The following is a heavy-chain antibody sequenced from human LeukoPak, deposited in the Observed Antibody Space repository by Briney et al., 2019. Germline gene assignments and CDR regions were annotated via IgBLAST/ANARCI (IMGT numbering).Heavy chain of an antibody. CDR2: IYPGDSDT. V-gene: IGHV5-51*01. D-gene: IGHD3-9*01. CDR1: GYSFTSYW. J-gene: IGHJ6*03. Sequence: GESLKISCKGSGYSFTSYWIGWVRQMPGKGLEWMGIIYPGDSDTRYSPSFQGQVTISADKSISTAYLQWSSLKASDTAMYYCARYGQYDILTGRDYYYYYMDVWGKGTTVTISS. CDR3: ARYGQYDILTGRDYYYYYMDV.